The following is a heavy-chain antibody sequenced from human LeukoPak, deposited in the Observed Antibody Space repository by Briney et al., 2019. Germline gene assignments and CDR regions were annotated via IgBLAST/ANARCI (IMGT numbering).Heavy chain of an antibody. CDR3: ARGGRFGYFQH. D-gene: IGHD3-10*01. CDR1: GGSISSYY. Sequence: SETLSLTCTVSGGSISSYYRSWIRQPPGKGLEWIGYIYYSGSTNYNPSLKSRVTISVDTSKNQFSLKLSSVTAADTAVYYCARGGRFGYFQHWGQGTLVTVSS. CDR2: IYYSGST. J-gene: IGHJ1*01. V-gene: IGHV4-59*01.